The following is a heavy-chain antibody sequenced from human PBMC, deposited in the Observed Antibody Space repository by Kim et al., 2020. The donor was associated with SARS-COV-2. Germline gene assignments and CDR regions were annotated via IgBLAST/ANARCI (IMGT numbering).Heavy chain of an antibody. V-gene: IGHV3-49*04. CDR2: IRSKAYGGTT. CDR3: TSFGYSYGIGGYYYYGMDV. J-gene: IGHJ6*02. Sequence: GGSLRLSCTASGFTFGDYAMSWVRQAPGKGLEWVGFIRSKAYGGTTEYAASVKGRFTISRDDSKSIAYLQMNSLKTEDTAVYYCTSFGYSYGIGGYYYYGMDVWGQGTTVTVSS. D-gene: IGHD5-18*01. CDR1: GFTFGDYA.